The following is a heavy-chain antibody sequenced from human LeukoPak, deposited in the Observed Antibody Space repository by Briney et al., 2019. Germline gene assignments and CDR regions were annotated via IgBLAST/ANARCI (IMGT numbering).Heavy chain of an antibody. CDR3: ARGTLPAAIF. V-gene: IGHV4-4*02. CDR1: GGSISSINW. CDR2: IYHSGST. Sequence: PSETLSLTCAVSGGSISSINWWSWVRQPPGKGLEWIGEIYHSGSTNYNPSLKSRVTISVDKPKNQFSLKLSSVTAADTAVYYCARGTLPAAIFWGQGTLVTVSS. J-gene: IGHJ4*02. D-gene: IGHD2-2*01.